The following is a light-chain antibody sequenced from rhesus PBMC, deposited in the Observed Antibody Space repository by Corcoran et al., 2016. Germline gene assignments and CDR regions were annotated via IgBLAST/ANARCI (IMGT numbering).Light chain of an antibody. CDR1: PSVSNY. Sequence: QVILTQSPATLSLSPGERATLSCRASPSVSNYLAWYQQKPGKAPRLLIYGASSRAPGIPDRFSGSGSGTDFTLTISSLEPEDVVAYPCYQHSSGYSFGQGTKVEIK. J-gene: IGKJ2*01. CDR3: YQHSSGYS. CDR2: GAS. V-gene: IGKV3-10*01.